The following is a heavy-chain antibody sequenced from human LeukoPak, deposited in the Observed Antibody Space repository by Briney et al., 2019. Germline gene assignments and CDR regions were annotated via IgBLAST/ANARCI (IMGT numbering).Heavy chain of an antibody. V-gene: IGHV1-2*02. Sequence: ASVKVSCKASGYTFTGYFMHWVRQAPGQGLEWMGWINPNSGGANYAQKFQGRVTMTRDTSISTAYIELSRLRSDDTAVYYCARDERYDSSGYPFDYWGQGTLVTVSS. J-gene: IGHJ4*02. CDR3: ARDERYDSSGYPFDY. CDR2: INPNSGGA. D-gene: IGHD3-22*01. CDR1: GYTFTGYF.